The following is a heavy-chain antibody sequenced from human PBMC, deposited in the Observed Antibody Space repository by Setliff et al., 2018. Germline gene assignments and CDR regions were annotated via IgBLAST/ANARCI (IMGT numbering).Heavy chain of an antibody. J-gene: IGHJ1*01. CDR1: GFSFSNYA. D-gene: IGHD3-3*01. CDR3: AKVGYYTFWSGFNRGLTAEFFQH. Sequence: PGGSLSLSCAASGFSFSNYAMSWVRQAPGKGLEWVSGISGSGDSTYYTDSVKGRFTISRDNSKNTMYLEMNSLRAEDTAVYYCAKVGYYTFWSGFNRGLTAEFFQHWGQGTLVTVSS. V-gene: IGHV3-23*01. CDR2: ISGSGDST.